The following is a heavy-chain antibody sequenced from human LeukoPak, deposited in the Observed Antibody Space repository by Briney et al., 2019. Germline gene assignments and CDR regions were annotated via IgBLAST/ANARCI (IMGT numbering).Heavy chain of an antibody. CDR3: AREGPVAVAGLDY. D-gene: IGHD6-19*01. J-gene: IGHJ4*02. Sequence: ASVKVSCKASGYTFTNYGISWVRQAPGQGLEWVGWISAYNGNTNYAQNLQDRVTMTTDTSTSAAYMVLRSLISDDTAVYYCAREGPVAVAGLDYWGQGTLVTVSS. CDR2: ISAYNGNT. CDR1: GYTFTNYG. V-gene: IGHV1-18*01.